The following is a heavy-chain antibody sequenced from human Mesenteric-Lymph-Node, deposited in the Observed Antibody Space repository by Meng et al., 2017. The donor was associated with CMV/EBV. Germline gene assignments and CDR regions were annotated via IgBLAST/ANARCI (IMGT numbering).Heavy chain of an antibody. Sequence: TFSRYAISWVRQAPGQGLEWMGGIIPIFGTANYAQKFQGRVTITTDESTSTAYMELSSLRSEDTAVYYCARSPSSIAARLRGPFGYWGQGTLVTVSS. D-gene: IGHD6-6*01. CDR1: TFSRYA. CDR2: IIPIFGTA. V-gene: IGHV1-69*05. CDR3: ARSPSSIAARLRGPFGY. J-gene: IGHJ4*02.